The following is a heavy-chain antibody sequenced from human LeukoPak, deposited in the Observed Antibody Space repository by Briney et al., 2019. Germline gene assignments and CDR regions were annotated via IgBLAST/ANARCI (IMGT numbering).Heavy chain of an antibody. Sequence: SVKVSCKASGGTFSSYAISWVRQAPGQGLEWMGGIIPIFGTANYAQKFQGRVTVTTDESTSTAYMELSSLRSEDTAVYYCARDYYDSSGKYFDYWGQGTLVTVSS. D-gene: IGHD3-22*01. CDR1: GGTFSSYA. CDR3: ARDYYDSSGKYFDY. J-gene: IGHJ4*02. CDR2: IIPIFGTA. V-gene: IGHV1-69*05.